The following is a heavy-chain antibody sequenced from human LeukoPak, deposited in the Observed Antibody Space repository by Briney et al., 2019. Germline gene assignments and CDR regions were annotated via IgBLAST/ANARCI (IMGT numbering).Heavy chain of an antibody. Sequence: GGSLRLSCAASGFTFSSYATSWVRQAPGKGLEWVSAIGGSGSTTYYADSVKGRFTISRDNSKNTLYLQMNSLRAEDTAVYYCAKELYSSSGDYWGQGTLVTVSS. D-gene: IGHD6-6*01. CDR2: IGGSGSTT. V-gene: IGHV3-23*01. CDR1: GFTFSSYA. CDR3: AKELYSSSGDY. J-gene: IGHJ4*02.